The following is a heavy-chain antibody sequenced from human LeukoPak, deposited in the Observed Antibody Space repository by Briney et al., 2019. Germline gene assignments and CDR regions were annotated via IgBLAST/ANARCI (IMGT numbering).Heavy chain of an antibody. CDR3: AKDRGSGWPQFDY. D-gene: IGHD6-19*01. J-gene: IGHJ4*02. CDR1: GFSFSSYA. CDR2: ISGRAGST. V-gene: IGHV3-23*01. Sequence: GGSLRLSCAASGFSFSSYAMSWVRQAPGKGLEWVSAISGRAGSTYYADSVKGRFTISRDNSKDTLYLQVNSLRAEDTAVYYCAKDRGSGWPQFDYWGQGTLVTVSS.